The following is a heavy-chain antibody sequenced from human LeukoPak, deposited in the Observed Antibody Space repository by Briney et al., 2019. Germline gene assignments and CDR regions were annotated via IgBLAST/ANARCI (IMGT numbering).Heavy chain of an antibody. CDR3: ARAVAGLYNWFDP. J-gene: IGHJ5*02. D-gene: IGHD6-19*01. CDR1: GGTFSSYA. V-gene: IGHV1-69*05. Sequence: SVKVSRKASGGTFSSYAISWVRQAPGQGLEWMGGIIPIFGTANYAQKFQGRVTITTDESTSTAYMELSSLRSEDTAVYYCARAVAGLYNWFDPWGQGTLVTVSS. CDR2: IIPIFGTA.